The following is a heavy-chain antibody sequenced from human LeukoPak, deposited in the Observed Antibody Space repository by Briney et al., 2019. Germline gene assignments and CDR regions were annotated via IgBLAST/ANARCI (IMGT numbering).Heavy chain of an antibody. D-gene: IGHD4-17*01. CDR2: INHSGST. Sequence: SETLSLTCAVYGGSFSGYYWSWIRQPPGKGLEWIGEINHSGSTNYNPSLKSRVTISVDTSKNQFSLKLSSVTAADTAVYYCARTGGDGRPDWFDPWGQGTLVTVSS. CDR3: ARTGGDGRPDWFDP. V-gene: IGHV4-34*01. CDR1: GGSFSGYY. J-gene: IGHJ5*02.